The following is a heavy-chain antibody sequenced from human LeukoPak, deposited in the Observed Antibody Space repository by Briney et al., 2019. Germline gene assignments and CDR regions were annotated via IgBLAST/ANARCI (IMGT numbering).Heavy chain of an antibody. Sequence: ASVKVSCKASGYTFTGYYMHWVRQAPGQGLEWMGWINPNSGGTNYAQKFQGRVTMTRDTSISTAYMELSRLRSDDTAVYYCARGVVTMVRGEYYFDYWGQGTPVTVSS. CDR2: INPNSGGT. CDR1: GYTFTGYY. D-gene: IGHD3-10*01. J-gene: IGHJ4*02. V-gene: IGHV1-2*02. CDR3: ARGVVTMVRGEYYFDY.